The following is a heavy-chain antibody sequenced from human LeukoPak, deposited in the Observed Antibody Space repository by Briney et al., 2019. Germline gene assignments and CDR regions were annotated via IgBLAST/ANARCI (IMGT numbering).Heavy chain of an antibody. CDR1: GGSFNGYY. Sequence: SETLSLTCAVHGGSFNGYYWSWIRQPPGKGLEWIGEINHSGSTNYNPSLKSRVTISVDTSKNQFSLKLSSVTAADTAVYYCARHLGYCSGGSCYSHQFDYWGQGTLVTVSS. D-gene: IGHD2-15*01. V-gene: IGHV4-34*01. CDR3: ARHLGYCSGGSCYSHQFDY. CDR2: INHSGST. J-gene: IGHJ4*02.